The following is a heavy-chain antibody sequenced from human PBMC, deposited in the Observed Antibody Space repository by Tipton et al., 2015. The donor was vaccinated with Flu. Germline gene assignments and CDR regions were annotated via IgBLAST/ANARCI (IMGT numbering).Heavy chain of an antibody. CDR2: IYTSGST. J-gene: IGHJ4*02. V-gene: IGHV4-61*02. CDR3: AIDDFGSSWYGY. CDR1: GGSVSSGSYF. D-gene: IGHD6-13*01. Sequence: TLSLTCTVSGGSVSSGSYFWSWIRQPAGKGLEWIGRIYTSGSTNYNPSLKGRVAMSLDTSTNQFSLRLSSVTAADTAIYYCAIDDFGSSWYGYWGQGSLVTVSS.